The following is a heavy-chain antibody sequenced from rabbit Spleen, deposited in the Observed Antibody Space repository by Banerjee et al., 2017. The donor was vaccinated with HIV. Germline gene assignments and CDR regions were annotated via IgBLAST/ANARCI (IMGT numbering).Heavy chain of an antibody. CDR2: INVATGKP. J-gene: IGHJ4*01. Sequence: QEQLVESGGGLVKPEGSLTLTCKASGFSFGDRDVMCWVRQAPGKGLEWIACINVATGKPVYATWAKGRFTISRTSSTTVTLRMTSLTAADTATYFCARDLVGVIGWNFYLWGPGTLVTVS. CDR3: ARDLVGVIGWNFYL. V-gene: IGHV1S45*01. D-gene: IGHD1-1*01. CDR1: GFSFGDRDV.